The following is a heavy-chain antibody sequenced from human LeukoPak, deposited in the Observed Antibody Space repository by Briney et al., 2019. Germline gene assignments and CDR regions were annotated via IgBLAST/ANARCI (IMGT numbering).Heavy chain of an antibody. V-gene: IGHV4-59*01. CDR3: ARDRSVSARLFDY. J-gene: IGHJ4*02. Sequence: SDTLSLTCTVSGDSISGYYWHWIRQPPGKGLEWIAYIFYSGSANYNPSLKSRVTISVDTSKNQFSLKLSSVTAADTAVYYCARDRSVSARLFDYWGQRTLVTVSP. CDR2: IFYSGSA. D-gene: IGHD6-6*01. CDR1: GDSISGYY.